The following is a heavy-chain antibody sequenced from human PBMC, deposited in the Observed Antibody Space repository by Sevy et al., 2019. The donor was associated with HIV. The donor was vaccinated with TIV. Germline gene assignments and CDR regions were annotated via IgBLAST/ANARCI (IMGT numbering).Heavy chain of an antibody. CDR1: RDSVSSSTVA. CDR2: TYYRSKWYN. CDR3: ARAITIFGLTIMLDP. J-gene: IGHJ5*02. Sequence: SQTLSLTCAISRDSVSSSTVAWNWIRQSPSRGLEWLGRTYYRSKWYNDYALSVKGRIIISPDTSKNQFSLQLNSVTPEDTAVYYCARAITIFGLTIMLDPWGQGTLVTVSS. V-gene: IGHV6-1*01. D-gene: IGHD3-3*01.